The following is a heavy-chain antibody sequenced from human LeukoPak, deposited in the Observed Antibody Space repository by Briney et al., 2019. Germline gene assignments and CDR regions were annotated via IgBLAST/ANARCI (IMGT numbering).Heavy chain of an antibody. V-gene: IGHV3-23*01. CDR1: GFTFSSYG. D-gene: IGHD2-2*01. CDR2: ISGSGGST. Sequence: GGSLRLSCAASGFTFSSYGMHWVRQAPGKGLEWVSAISGSGGSTYYADSVKGRFTISRDNSKNTLYLQMSSLGAEDTAVYYCAKRPCSTTSCSQRHFDYWGQGTLVTVSS. J-gene: IGHJ4*02. CDR3: AKRPCSTTSCSQRHFDY.